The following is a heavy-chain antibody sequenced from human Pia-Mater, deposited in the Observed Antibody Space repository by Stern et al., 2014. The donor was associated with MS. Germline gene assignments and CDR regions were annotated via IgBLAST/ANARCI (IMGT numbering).Heavy chain of an antibody. CDR1: GYRFSDNW. Sequence: QLVQSGVEVKKPGESLKISCEASGYRFSDNWIGWVRQMPGKGLEWIGMIYAGDSDSRYNPSVQGQVTISADKSTNTAFLQWDSLKASDTAIYYCARHQSTLVNWFDTWGQGTPVTVSS. CDR2: IYAGDSDS. J-gene: IGHJ5*02. V-gene: IGHV5-51*01. CDR3: ARHQSTLVNWFDT. D-gene: IGHD2-21*01.